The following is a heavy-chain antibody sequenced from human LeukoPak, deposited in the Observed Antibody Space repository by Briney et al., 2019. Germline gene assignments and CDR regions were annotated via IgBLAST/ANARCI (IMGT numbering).Heavy chain of an antibody. Sequence: GGSLRLSCAASGFTFSNAWMSWVRQAPGKGLEWVGRIKSKTDGGTTDYAAPVKGRFTISRDDSKNTLYLQMNSLKTEDTAVYYCTTGDVYYDSSGYYDTGDHWGQGALVTVSS. CDR2: IKSKTDGGTT. CDR3: TTGDVYYDSSGYYDTGDH. V-gene: IGHV3-15*01. J-gene: IGHJ5*02. CDR1: GFTFSNAW. D-gene: IGHD3-22*01.